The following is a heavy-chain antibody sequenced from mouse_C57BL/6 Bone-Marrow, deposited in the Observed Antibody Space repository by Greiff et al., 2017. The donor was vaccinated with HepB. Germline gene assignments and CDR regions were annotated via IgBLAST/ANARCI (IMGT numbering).Heavy chain of an antibody. V-gene: IGHV5-2*01. CDR1: EYEFPSHD. CDR2: INSDGGST. D-gene: IGHD2-3*01. Sequence: DVHLVESGGGLVQPGESLKLSCESNEYEFPSHDMSWVRKTPEKRLELVAAINSDGGSTYYPDTMERRFIISSDNTKKTLYLQMSSLRSEDTALYYCARHGDDGRGFAYWGQGTLVTVSA. CDR3: ARHGDDGRGFAY. J-gene: IGHJ3*01.